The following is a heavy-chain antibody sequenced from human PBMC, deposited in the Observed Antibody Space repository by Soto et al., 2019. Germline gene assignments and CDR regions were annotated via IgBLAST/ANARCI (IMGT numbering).Heavy chain of an antibody. CDR3: ARESLLWFGELFYYYGMDV. CDR2: INHSGST. CDR1: GGSFSGYY. J-gene: IGHJ6*02. Sequence: PSETPSLTCAVYGGSFSGYYWSWVRRRPGKGLEWIGEINHSGSTNYNPSLKSRVTISVDTSKNQFSLKLSSGTAADTAVYYCARESLLWFGELFYYYGMDVWGQRTTVTVAS. D-gene: IGHD3-10*01. V-gene: IGHV4-34*01.